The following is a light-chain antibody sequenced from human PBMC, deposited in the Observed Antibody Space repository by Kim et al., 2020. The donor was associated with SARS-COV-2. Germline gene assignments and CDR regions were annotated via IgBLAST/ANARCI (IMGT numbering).Light chain of an antibody. Sequence: QSVLTQPPSASGTPGQRVTISCSGSSSNIGSNYVYWYQQLPGTAPKLLIYRNNQRPSGVSNRFSGSKSGNTASLTISGLQAEDEADYYCSSYTSSSPLYVFGTGTKVTVL. CDR3: SSYTSSSPLYV. J-gene: IGLJ1*01. CDR2: RNN. V-gene: IGLV1-47*01. CDR1: SSNIGSNY.